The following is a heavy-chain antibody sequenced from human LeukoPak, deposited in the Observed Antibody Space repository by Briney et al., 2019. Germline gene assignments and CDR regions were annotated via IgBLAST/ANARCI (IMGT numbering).Heavy chain of an antibody. J-gene: IGHJ6*02. V-gene: IGHV5-10-1*01. CDR3: EATLVGSSSGGVYYYGMDV. CDR2: IDPSDSYT. CDR1: GYSFTSYW. D-gene: IGHD6-6*01. Sequence: GESLKISCKGSGYSFTSYWISWVRQMPGKGLEWMGRIDPSDSYTNYSPSFQGHVTISADKSISTAYLQWSSLKASDTAMYYCEATLVGSSSGGVYYYGMDVWGQGTTVTVSS.